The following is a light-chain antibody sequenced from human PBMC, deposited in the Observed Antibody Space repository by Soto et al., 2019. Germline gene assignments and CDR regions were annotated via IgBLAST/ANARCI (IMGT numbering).Light chain of an antibody. J-gene: IGKJ5*01. CDR3: MQSTQLPPT. V-gene: IGKV3-11*01. CDR1: QSVSSH. Sequence: EIVLTQSPATLSLSPGERATLSCGASQSVSSHLAWYQQKPGQAPRLLIYGASSRATGIPDRFSGSGSGTDFTLEISRVETDDVGIYYCMQSTQLPPTFGQGTRLEIK. CDR2: GAS.